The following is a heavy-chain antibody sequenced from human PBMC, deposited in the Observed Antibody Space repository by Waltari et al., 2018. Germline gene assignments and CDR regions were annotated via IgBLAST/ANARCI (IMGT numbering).Heavy chain of an antibody. D-gene: IGHD6-19*01. J-gene: IGHJ4*02. CDR1: GFIFSNYG. CDR3: AKDLAFEAGYSSGWDLDY. CDR2: IRYDGFRK. Sequence: VQLVESGGGVVQPGGSLRLSCVESGFIFSNYGINWVRQTPGRRLEWVASIRYDGFRKSFADSVKGRFTISRDDPKNTVYLQMSSLRPEDTAVYFCAKDLAFEAGYSSGWDLDYWGQGTLVAVSS. V-gene: IGHV3-30*02.